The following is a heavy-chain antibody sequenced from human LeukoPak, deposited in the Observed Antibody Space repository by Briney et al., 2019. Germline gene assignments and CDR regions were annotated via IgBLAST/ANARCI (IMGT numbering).Heavy chain of an antibody. Sequence: PGGSLRLSCAVSGFSFSTYAMTSVRQRPGKGLEWVSSISSNSTYTYYADSVQGRFTVSRDNSTNMLFLQMNSLGVGGTAIYYCAKVSSRIRPDYWGQGTLVTVSS. D-gene: IGHD6-6*01. CDR2: ISSNSTYT. J-gene: IGHJ4*02. V-gene: IGHV3-23*01. CDR1: GFSFSTYA. CDR3: AKVSSRIRPDY.